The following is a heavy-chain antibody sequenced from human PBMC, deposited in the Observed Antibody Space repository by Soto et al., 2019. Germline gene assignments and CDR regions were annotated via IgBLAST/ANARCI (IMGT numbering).Heavy chain of an antibody. CDR3: ARYGTSGDW. Sequence: GGSLRLSCQASGFNFRMYEMHWVRKAPGKGLEWVSYISSSGLTTYYADFAEGRFTISRDNAKDSLYLHLNSLRVGDTAVYYCARYGTSGDWWGLGAQVTVSS. CDR2: ISSSGLTT. CDR1: GFNFRMYE. J-gene: IGHJ5*01. D-gene: IGHD3-10*01. V-gene: IGHV3-48*03.